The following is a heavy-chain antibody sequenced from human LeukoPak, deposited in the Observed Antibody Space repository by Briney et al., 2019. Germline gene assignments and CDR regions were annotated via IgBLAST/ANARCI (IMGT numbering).Heavy chain of an antibody. Sequence: ASVKVSCMPSGYTLTSYDINWVRQATGQRLEWMGWMNPNSGNTGYAQKFQGRVTMTRDTSISTAYMELSSLRSEDTAVYYCARGLGWLVHYYYYGMDVWGQGTTVTVSS. D-gene: IGHD6-19*01. CDR3: ARGLGWLVHYYYYGMDV. CDR1: GYTLTSYD. V-gene: IGHV1-8*01. CDR2: MNPNSGNT. J-gene: IGHJ6*02.